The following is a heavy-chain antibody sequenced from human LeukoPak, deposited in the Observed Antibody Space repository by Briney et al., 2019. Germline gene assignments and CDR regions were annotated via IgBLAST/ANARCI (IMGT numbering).Heavy chain of an antibody. CDR3: VRQVAYNYNYFDS. CDR1: GGSVSSGSFF. J-gene: IGHJ4*01. Sequence: SETLSLTCTVSGGSVSSGSFFWDWIREFPGKSLEWIESMYYSGITYYNPSLKSRVTISVDTSKNQFSLRLTSVTAADTAVYYCVRQVAYNYNYFDSWGHGTLVIVSS. CDR2: MYYSGIT. D-gene: IGHD5-24*01. V-gene: IGHV4-39*01.